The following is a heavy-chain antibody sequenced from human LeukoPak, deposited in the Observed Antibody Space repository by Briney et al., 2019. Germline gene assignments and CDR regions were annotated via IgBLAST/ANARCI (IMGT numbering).Heavy chain of an antibody. CDR3: ARPASYGSGRGFDY. J-gene: IGHJ4*02. CDR1: GGTFSSYA. D-gene: IGHD3-10*01. CDR2: IIPIFGTA. V-gene: IGHV1-69*13. Sequence: GASVKVSCKASGGTFSSYAISWVRQAPGQGLEWMGGIIPIFGTANYAQKFQGRVTITADESTSTAYMELSSLRSEDTAVYYCARPASYGSGRGFDYWGQGTLVTVSS.